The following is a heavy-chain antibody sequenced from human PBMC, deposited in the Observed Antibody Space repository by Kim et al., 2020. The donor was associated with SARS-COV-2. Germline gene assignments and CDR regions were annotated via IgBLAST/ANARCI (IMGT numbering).Heavy chain of an antibody. Sequence: QGRVTITRDTSASTAYMELSSLRSEDTAVYYCARDPVTMVRGVIISWFDPWGQGTLVTVSS. J-gene: IGHJ5*02. D-gene: IGHD3-10*01. CDR3: ARDPVTMVRGVIISWFDP. V-gene: IGHV1-3*01.